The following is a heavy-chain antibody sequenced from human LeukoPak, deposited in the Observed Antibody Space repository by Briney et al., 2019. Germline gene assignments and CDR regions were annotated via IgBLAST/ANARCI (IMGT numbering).Heavy chain of an antibody. D-gene: IGHD2-2*01. CDR3: AGTDCSSTSCYPDY. J-gene: IGHJ4*02. V-gene: IGHV4-31*03. Sequence: SETLSLTCTVSGGSISSGGYYWSWIRQHPGKGLEWIGYIYYSGSTYYNPSLKSRVTISVDTSKNQFSLKLSSVTAADTAVYYCAGTDCSSTSCYPDYWGQGTLVTVSS. CDR1: GGSISSGGYY. CDR2: IYYSGST.